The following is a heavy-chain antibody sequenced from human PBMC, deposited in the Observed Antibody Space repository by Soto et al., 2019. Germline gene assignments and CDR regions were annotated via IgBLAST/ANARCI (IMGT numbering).Heavy chain of an antibody. D-gene: IGHD1-26*01. CDR1: GDSITNGGYY. J-gene: IGHJ4*02. V-gene: IGHV4-31*03. CDR3: AKARVRATTPFDY. Sequence: PSETLSLTCTVSGDSITNGGYYWSWIRQFPGKGLEWIGYIYSNGYTYYNPSLESRVTISLDTSKNQFSLKLTSVTAADTAVYYCAKARVRATTPFDYWGQGTLVTVSS. CDR2: IYSNGYT.